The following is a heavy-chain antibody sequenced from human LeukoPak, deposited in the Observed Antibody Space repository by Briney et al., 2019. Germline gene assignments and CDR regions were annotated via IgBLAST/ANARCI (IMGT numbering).Heavy chain of an antibody. V-gene: IGHV4-59*01. CDR2: IYYSGST. CDR3: AGAYSGSYYSH. D-gene: IGHD1-26*01. CDR1: GGSISSYY. Sequence: SETLSLTCTVSGGSISSYYWSWIRQPPGKGLEWIGYIYYSGSTNYNPSLKSRVTISVDTSKNQFSLKLSSVTAADTAVYYCAGAYSGSYYSHWGQGTLVTVSS. J-gene: IGHJ4*02.